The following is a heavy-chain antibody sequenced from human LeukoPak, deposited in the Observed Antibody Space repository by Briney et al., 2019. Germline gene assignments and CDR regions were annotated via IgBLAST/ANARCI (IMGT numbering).Heavy chain of an antibody. D-gene: IGHD3-22*01. CDR3: AKDPTHYYDSSGYTYYFDY. V-gene: IGHV3-23*01. J-gene: IGHJ4*02. CDR1: GFTFSSYA. CDR2: ISGSGGST. Sequence: PGGSLRLSCAASGFTFSSYAMSWVRQAPGKGLEWVSAISGSGGSTYYADSVKGRFTISRDNSKNTLYLQMNSLRAEDTAVYYCAKDPTHYYDSSGYTYYFDYWGQGTLVTVSS.